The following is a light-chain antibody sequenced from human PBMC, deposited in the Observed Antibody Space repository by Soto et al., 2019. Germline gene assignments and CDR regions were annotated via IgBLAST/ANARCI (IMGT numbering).Light chain of an antibody. CDR1: QDITKS. V-gene: IGKV1-33*01. CDR3: QQCYSRSYS. Sequence: DIQMTQSPSSLSASVGDRVTITCQASQDITKSLNWYQQQPGTAPKLLLYDASNLQEGVPSRFSVSGSGTAFTFTNTYLQPDDLATYVCQQCYSRSYSFGQGTKVEIK. CDR2: DAS. J-gene: IGKJ2*01.